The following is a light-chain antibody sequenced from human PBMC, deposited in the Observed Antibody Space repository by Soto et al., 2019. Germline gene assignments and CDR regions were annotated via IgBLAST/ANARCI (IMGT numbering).Light chain of an antibody. Sequence: DIQMTQSPSPLSASVGDRVTITCRASQSISGSLAWYKQKPGKAPKLLIYEASKLKRGVSSRFSSSGSGKEYTLTISGQQREDSASYYCQQYNGYWTFGQGTRVEIK. CDR3: QQYNGYWT. J-gene: IGKJ1*01. CDR2: EAS. V-gene: IGKV1-5*03. CDR1: QSISGS.